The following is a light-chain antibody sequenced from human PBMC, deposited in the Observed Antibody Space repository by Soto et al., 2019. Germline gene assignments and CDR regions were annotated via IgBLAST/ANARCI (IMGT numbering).Light chain of an antibody. CDR2: GAS. V-gene: IGKV2-40*01. Sequence: DIVMTQTPLSLPVTPGEPASISCRSSQSLLDSDDGNTYLDWYQQKPGQAPRLLISGASRRATGIPDRFSGSGSGTDFTLTISSLEPEDFAVYYCQQYGKSPLTFGGGTKVEIK. CDR1: QSLLDSDDGNTY. CDR3: QQYGKSPLT. J-gene: IGKJ4*01.